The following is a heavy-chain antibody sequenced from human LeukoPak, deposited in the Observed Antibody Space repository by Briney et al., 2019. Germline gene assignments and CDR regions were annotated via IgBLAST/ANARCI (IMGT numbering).Heavy chain of an antibody. Sequence: ASVKVSCKASGGTLRSHAISWVRQAPGQGLEWMGGIIPIFGRTYYTQKFQGRVTITADESTSTAYMELSSLRSEDTALYFCARDRGGAFSFADNYMDVWGKGTTVTVSS. V-gene: IGHV1-69*13. D-gene: IGHD1-26*01. CDR1: GGTLRSHA. J-gene: IGHJ6*03. CDR2: IIPIFGRT. CDR3: ARDRGGAFSFADNYMDV.